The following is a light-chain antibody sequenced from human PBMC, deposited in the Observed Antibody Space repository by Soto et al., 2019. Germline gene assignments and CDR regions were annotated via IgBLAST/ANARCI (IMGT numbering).Light chain of an antibody. V-gene: IGKV1-5*03. CDR3: QQYNNYLWT. CDR1: QSISNK. J-gene: IGKJ1*01. Sequence: DIQMTQSPSTLSASVGDRVTITCRASQSISNKLAWYHQKPGKVPNLLIYKASRLQSGVPSRFSGSGSGTEFTLSISSLQPDDFGTYYCQQYNNYLWTFGQGTKVDIK. CDR2: KAS.